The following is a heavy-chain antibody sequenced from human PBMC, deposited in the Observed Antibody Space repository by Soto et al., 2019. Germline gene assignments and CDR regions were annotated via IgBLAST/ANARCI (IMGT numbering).Heavy chain of an antibody. D-gene: IGHD5-18*01. CDR1: LGTFSIYA. Sequence: WVXVSFKSSLGTFSIYAIIVLRQAPGQGLEWMGGIIPIFGTANYAQKFQGRVTITADKSTSTAYMELSSLRSEDTAVYYCASDGYSYGFTVKHWFDTWGQGTLVTVSS. J-gene: IGHJ5*02. CDR3: ASDGYSYGFTVKHWFDT. V-gene: IGHV1-69*06. CDR2: IIPIFGTA.